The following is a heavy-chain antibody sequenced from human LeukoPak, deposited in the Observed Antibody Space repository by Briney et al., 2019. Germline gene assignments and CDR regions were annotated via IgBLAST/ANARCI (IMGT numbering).Heavy chain of an antibody. Sequence: PGGSLRLSCAASGFTFSAYWMHWVRQAPGKGLVWVSRINSDGFSIAYADSVKGRFTISRDNAKNTLYLHMNSLRAEDTAVYYCAKCEVGSSGYSFDYWGQGTLVTVSS. D-gene: IGHD3-22*01. V-gene: IGHV3-74*01. CDR3: AKCEVGSSGYSFDY. CDR1: GFTFSAYW. J-gene: IGHJ4*02. CDR2: INSDGFSI.